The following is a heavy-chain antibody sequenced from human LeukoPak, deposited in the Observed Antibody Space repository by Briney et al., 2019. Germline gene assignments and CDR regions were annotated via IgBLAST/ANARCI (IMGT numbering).Heavy chain of an antibody. Sequence: SETLSLTCAVYGGSFSGYYWSWIRQPPGKGLEWIGEINHGGSTNYNPSLKSRVTISVDTSKNQFSLKLSSVTAADTAVYYCASLDANYFDYWGQGTLVTVSS. J-gene: IGHJ4*02. CDR1: GGSFSGYY. CDR2: INHGGST. D-gene: IGHD2-8*01. CDR3: ASLDANYFDY. V-gene: IGHV4-34*01.